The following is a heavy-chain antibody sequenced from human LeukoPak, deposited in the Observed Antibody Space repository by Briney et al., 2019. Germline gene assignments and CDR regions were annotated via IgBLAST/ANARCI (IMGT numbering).Heavy chain of an antibody. CDR1: GFTFSSYS. V-gene: IGHV3-21*01. J-gene: IGHJ3*02. CDR2: ISSSSSYI. D-gene: IGHD4-17*01. CDR3: ARVRPTPWLRCHAFDI. Sequence: GGSLRLSCAASGFTFSSYSMNWVRQAPGKGLEWVSSISSSSSYIYYADSVKGRFTISRDNAKNSLYLQMNSLRAEDTAVYYCARVRPTPWLRCHAFDIWGQGTMVTVSS.